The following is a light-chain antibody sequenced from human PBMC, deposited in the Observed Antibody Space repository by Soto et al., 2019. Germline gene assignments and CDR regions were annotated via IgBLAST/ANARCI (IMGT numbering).Light chain of an antibody. Sequence: DIVMTQSPDSLAVSLGESATINCKSSQSVLYSSNNKNYLAWYQQKPGQPPKLLIYWASTRESGVPDRFSGSGSGTDFTLTICSLQAEDVAVYYCQQYYITPYTFGQGTKLEIK. CDR2: WAS. V-gene: IGKV4-1*01. J-gene: IGKJ2*01. CDR3: QQYYITPYT. CDR1: QSVLYSSNNKNY.